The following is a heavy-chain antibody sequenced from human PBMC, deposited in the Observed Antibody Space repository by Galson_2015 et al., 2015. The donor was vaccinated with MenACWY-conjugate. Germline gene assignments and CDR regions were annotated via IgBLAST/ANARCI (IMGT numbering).Heavy chain of an antibody. CDR3: TRDREYYDFLSGPPS. CDR1: GLTVNDAW. Sequence: SLRLSCAASGLTVNDAWMSWVRQAPGKGLEWVGRIKSKGDGGTTDYSAPVRGRFIISRDDSKNTLYLQMTRLKIEDSAVYLCTRDREYYDFLSGPPSWGQGTLVTVSS. CDR2: IKSKGDGGTT. J-gene: IGHJ4*02. D-gene: IGHD3-3*01. V-gene: IGHV3-15*01.